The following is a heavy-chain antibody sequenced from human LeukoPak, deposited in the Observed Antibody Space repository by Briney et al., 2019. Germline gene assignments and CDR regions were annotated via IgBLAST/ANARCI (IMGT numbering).Heavy chain of an antibody. CDR3: ARDKIVGPTTLDY. CDR1: GFTFSGYW. D-gene: IGHD1-26*01. J-gene: IGHJ4*02. Sequence: PGGSLRLSCAASGFTFSGYWMSWVRQTPEKGLEWVANIKQDGYEKYYVDSVKGRFTISRDNAKNLLYLQMNSLRADDTAIYYCARDKIVGPTTLDYWGQGTLSPSPQ. CDR2: IKQDGYEK. V-gene: IGHV3-7*01.